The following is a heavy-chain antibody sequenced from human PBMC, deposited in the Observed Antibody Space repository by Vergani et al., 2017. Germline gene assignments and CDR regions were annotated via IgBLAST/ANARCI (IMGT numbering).Heavy chain of an antibody. D-gene: IGHD3-3*01. J-gene: IGHJ4*02. CDR1: GGSISSGYYY. CDR3: ATRVTIFGVVTDY. CDR2: IYTTGST. Sequence: QVQLQESGPGLVKPSQTLSLTCTVSGGSISSGYYYWSWIRQPAGKGLEYIGRIYTTGSTNYSPSLKSRVTMSVDTSKNQFSLQLSSVTAADTAVYYCATRVTIFGVVTDYWGQGTLVTVSS. V-gene: IGHV4-61*02.